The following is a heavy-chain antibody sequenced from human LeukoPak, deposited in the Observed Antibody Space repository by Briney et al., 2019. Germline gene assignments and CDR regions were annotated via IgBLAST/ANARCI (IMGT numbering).Heavy chain of an antibody. CDR1: GFTFGDYP. CDR3: TAYDPSDYYGMDV. J-gene: IGHJ6*02. V-gene: IGHV3-49*04. Sequence: GGSLRRSCTASGFTFGDYPMTWVRQAPGKGLEWVGFIRSKAYGGTTEFAASVKGRFIISRDDSKSTAYLQMNSLKTEDTAVYYCTAYDPSDYYGMDVWGQGTTVTIS. D-gene: IGHD5-12*01. CDR2: IRSKAYGGTT.